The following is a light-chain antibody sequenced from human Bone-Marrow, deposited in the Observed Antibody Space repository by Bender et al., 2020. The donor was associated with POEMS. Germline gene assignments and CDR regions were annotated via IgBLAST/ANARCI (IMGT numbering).Light chain of an antibody. V-gene: IGLV2-11*01. CDR1: SSDVGSHVY. CDR2: DVN. CDR3: SSWDDSLSGWV. Sequence: QSALTQPRSVSGSPGQSVTISCTGTSSDVGSHVYVSWYQWYPNKAPKVLIYDVNKRPLGVPYRFSGSKSGTSASLAISDIQSEDEGDYYCSSWDDSLSGWVFGGGTKLTVL. J-gene: IGLJ3*02.